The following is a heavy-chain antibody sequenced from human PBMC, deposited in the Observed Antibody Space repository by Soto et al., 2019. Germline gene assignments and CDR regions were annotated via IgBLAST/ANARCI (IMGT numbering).Heavy chain of an antibody. V-gene: IGHV3-23*01. CDR3: ARTTWSGYKRYFDY. CDR2: ISGSGGST. D-gene: IGHD3-3*01. J-gene: IGHJ4*02. CDR1: GFTFSSYG. Sequence: GGSLRLSCAASGFTFSSYGMSWVRQAPGKGLEWVSVISGSGGSTYYADSVKGRFTISRDNSKNTLYLQINSLRAEDTAVYYCARTTWSGYKRYFDYWGQGTLVTVSS.